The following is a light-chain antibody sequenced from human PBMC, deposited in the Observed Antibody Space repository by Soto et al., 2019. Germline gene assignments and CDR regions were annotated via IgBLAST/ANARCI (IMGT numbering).Light chain of an antibody. CDR1: SSNIGSNT. CDR3: VAWDDSLNGYV. Sequence: QSVLTQPPSASGTPGQRVTISCSGRSSNIGSNTVNWYQQLPGTAPKLLIFSNNRRPSGVPDRFSGSKSGTSASLAISGLQSEDEADYYCVAWDDSLNGYVFGIGTKLTV. CDR2: SNN. V-gene: IGLV1-44*01. J-gene: IGLJ1*01.